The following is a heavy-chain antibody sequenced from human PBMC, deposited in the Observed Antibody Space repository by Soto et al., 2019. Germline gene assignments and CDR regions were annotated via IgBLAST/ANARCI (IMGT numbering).Heavy chain of an antibody. Sequence: EVQLLESGGVLVQPGESLRLSCAATGFTFRDFAMTWVRQAPGKGLEWVSTITGSGVGMHYADSVKGRFTISRYNSKITSHLQMNILKDENTGVYHCGKTTPANTTTNGGYDRFAPWDQGTLEPVSS. V-gene: IGHV3-23*01. CDR3: GKTTPANTTTNGGYDRFAP. CDR1: GFTFRDFA. D-gene: IGHD2-15*01. CDR2: ITGSGVGM. J-gene: IGHJ5*02.